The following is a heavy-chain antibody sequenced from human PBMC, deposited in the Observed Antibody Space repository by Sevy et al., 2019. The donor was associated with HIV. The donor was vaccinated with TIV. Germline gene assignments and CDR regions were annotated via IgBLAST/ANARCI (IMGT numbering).Heavy chain of an antibody. CDR1: GFSFTDFW. Sequence: GGSLRLSCKASGFSFTDFWMQWVRQVPGKGTEWVANINQDGSEMYYVESVKGRFTISRNNAEGALYLQMHGLRAEDAATYFCARRYFDLWGQGTVVTVSS. J-gene: IGHJ4*02. CDR2: INQDGSEM. V-gene: IGHV3-7*01. CDR3: ARRYFDL.